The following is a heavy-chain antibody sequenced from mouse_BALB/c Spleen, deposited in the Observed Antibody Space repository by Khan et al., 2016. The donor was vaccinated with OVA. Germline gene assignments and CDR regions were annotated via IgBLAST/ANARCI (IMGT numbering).Heavy chain of an antibody. Sequence: VQLQESGAELVKPGASVKLSCKTSGYTFTSYWIQWVKQRPGQGLGWIGQIFPGTGTTYYNENFKGKATLTVDTSSNTAFMQLSSLTSEDSAVYFCARGYFGNYEFVYWGPGTLVTVSP. CDR2: IFPGTGTT. CDR1: GYTFTSYW. CDR3: ARGYFGNYEFVY. D-gene: IGHD2-1*01. J-gene: IGHJ3*01. V-gene: IGHV1S132*01.